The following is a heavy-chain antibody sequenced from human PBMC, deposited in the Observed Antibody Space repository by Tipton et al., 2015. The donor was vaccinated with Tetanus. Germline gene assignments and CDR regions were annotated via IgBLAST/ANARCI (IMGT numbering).Heavy chain of an antibody. CDR1: GGSISSYH. CDR2: IYYSGST. J-gene: IGHJ3*02. V-gene: IGHV4-59*01. CDR3: ARGAFDI. Sequence: TLSLTCTVSGGSISSYHWSWIRQPPGKGLEWIGYIYYSGSTNYNPSLKSRVTISVDTSKNQFSLKLSSVTAADTAVYYCARGAFDIWGQGTMVTVSS.